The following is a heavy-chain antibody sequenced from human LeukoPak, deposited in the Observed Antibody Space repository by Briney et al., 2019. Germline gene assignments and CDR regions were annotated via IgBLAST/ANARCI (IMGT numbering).Heavy chain of an antibody. D-gene: IGHD2-2*01. Sequence: SETLSLTCTVSGGSISSGSYYWSWIRQPAGKGLEWIGRIYTSGSTNYNPSLKSRVTISVDTSKNQFSLKLSSVTAADTAVYYCARHQGVVPAAIPYYFDYWGQGTLVTVSS. V-gene: IGHV4-61*02. CDR2: IYTSGST. J-gene: IGHJ4*02. CDR3: ARHQGVVPAAIPYYFDY. CDR1: GGSISSGSYY.